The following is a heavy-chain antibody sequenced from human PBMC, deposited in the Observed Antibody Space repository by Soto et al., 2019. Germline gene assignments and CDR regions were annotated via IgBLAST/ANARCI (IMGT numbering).Heavy chain of an antibody. V-gene: IGHV4-34*01. D-gene: IGHD3-3*01. Sequence: PSETLSLTCAVYGGSFSGYYWSWIRQPPGKGLEWIGEINHSGSTNYNPSLKSRVTISVDTSKNQFSLKLSSVTAADTAVYYCARHRFLEWLLDYYYVMAVWGQGTTVTVSS. J-gene: IGHJ6*02. CDR1: GGSFSGYY. CDR3: ARHRFLEWLLDYYYVMAV. CDR2: INHSGST.